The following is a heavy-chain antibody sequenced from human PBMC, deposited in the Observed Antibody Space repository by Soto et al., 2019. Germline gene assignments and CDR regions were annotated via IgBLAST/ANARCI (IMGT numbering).Heavy chain of an antibody. J-gene: IGHJ4*02. V-gene: IGHV4-59*01. Sequence: SQTLSLTCTVSGGSINSYYWSWIRQPPGKGLEWIGYIYYSGSTTYNPSLTSRVTISVDTSTNQFSLKLRSVTAADTAVFFCARIKRGSSYNYPWYFDYWGQGTLVTVSS. CDR3: ARIKRGSSYNYPWYFDY. CDR1: GGSINSYY. CDR2: IYYSGST. D-gene: IGHD5-18*01.